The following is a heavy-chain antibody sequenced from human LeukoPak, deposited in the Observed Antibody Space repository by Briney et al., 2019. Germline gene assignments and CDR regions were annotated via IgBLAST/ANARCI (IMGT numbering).Heavy chain of an antibody. CDR1: GYTFTVYF. D-gene: IGHD3-22*01. V-gene: IGHV1-2*02. CDR2: INPNSGGT. J-gene: IGHJ4*02. Sequence: ASVKVSCKASGYTFTVYFMHWVRQAPGQGLEWMGWINPNSGGTNYAQKFQGRVTMTRDTSISTAYMELGRLRSDDTAVYCCARELNYDSSGYYFDYWGQGTLVTVSS. CDR3: ARELNYDSSGYYFDY.